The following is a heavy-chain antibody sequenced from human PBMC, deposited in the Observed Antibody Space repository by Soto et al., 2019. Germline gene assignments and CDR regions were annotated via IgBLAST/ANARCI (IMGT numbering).Heavy chain of an antibody. CDR2: ISGSGGGT. D-gene: IGHD4-17*01. V-gene: IGHV3-23*01. Sequence: GGSLRLSCAASGFTFSSYAMSWVRQAPGKGLEWVSSISGSGGGTDYADSVKGRFTVSRDNSKNTLYLQMNGLRAEDTAVYYCAKAPVYGDYQRIWYLNLWGRGTLVTVSS. J-gene: IGHJ2*01. CDR3: AKAPVYGDYQRIWYLNL. CDR1: GFTFSSYA.